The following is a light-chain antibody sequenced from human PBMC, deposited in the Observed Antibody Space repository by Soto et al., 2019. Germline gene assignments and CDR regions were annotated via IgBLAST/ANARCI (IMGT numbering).Light chain of an antibody. J-gene: IGKJ1*01. Sequence: EIVLTQSPGTLSLSPGERATLSCRASQSVSSSYLAWYQQKPGQAPRLLIYGASSRATGIPDRFSGSGSGTDFTLTINRLEPEDFAVYYCQQYGSSPRTLGQGTKVDIK. V-gene: IGKV3-20*01. CDR3: QQYGSSPRT. CDR1: QSVSSSY. CDR2: GAS.